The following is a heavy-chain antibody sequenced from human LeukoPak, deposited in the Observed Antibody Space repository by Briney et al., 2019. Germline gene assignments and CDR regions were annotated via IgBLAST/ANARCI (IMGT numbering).Heavy chain of an antibody. V-gene: IGHV1-2*02. Sequence: ASVKVSCKTSAYTFTAYFIHWVRQAPGQGLEWMGWINPNSGGTNYAQKFQGRVSMTRDTSITTAYMGLSSLTSDDTAVYYCARASYGYPFYWGQGTLVTVSS. CDR3: ARASYGYPFY. CDR1: AYTFTAYF. CDR2: INPNSGGT. D-gene: IGHD3-16*01. J-gene: IGHJ4*02.